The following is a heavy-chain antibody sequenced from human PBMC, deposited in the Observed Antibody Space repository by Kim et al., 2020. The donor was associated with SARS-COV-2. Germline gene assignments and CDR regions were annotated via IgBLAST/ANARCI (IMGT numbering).Heavy chain of an antibody. CDR3: AHTPEPYYYGAGSFDY. CDR1: GFSLSTSGVG. Sequence: SGPTLVNPTQTLTLTCTFSGFSLSTSGVGVGWIRQPPGKALEWLALIYWDDDKRYSPSLKSRLTITKDTSRNQVFLTMTNMDPVDTATYYCAHTPEPYYYGAGSFDYWGQGTLVTVSS. D-gene: IGHD3-10*01. J-gene: IGHJ4*02. V-gene: IGHV2-5*02. CDR2: IYWDDDK.